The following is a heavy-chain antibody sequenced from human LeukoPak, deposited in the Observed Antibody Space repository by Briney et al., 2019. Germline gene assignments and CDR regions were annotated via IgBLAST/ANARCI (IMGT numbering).Heavy chain of an antibody. D-gene: IGHD3-22*01. J-gene: IGHJ4*02. CDR3: ARLHYYDSSGPGGFDY. CDR2: IYPGDYNI. V-gene: IGHV5-51*01. CDR1: GSNFTNYW. Sequence: GGALQISGKGSGSNFTNYWIGWVRQVPGKGVKWMGIIYPGDYNIRYSPSFHGQVTILADKSISTAYLQWSSLKAPDTAMSYCARLHYYDSSGPGGFDYWGQGTLVTVSS.